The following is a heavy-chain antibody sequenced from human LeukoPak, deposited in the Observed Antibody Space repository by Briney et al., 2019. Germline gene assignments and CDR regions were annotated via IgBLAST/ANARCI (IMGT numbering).Heavy chain of an antibody. CDR3: ARVQGGATSDY. Sequence: ASVKVSCKASGYTFTSYDINWVRQATGQGLEWMGWMNPNSGNTGYAQKFQGRVTMTRYTSITTAYMELNSLRSDDTAGYYCARVQGGATSDYWGQGTLVTVSS. CDR1: GYTFTSYD. V-gene: IGHV1-8*01. D-gene: IGHD1-26*01. CDR2: MNPNSGNT. J-gene: IGHJ4*02.